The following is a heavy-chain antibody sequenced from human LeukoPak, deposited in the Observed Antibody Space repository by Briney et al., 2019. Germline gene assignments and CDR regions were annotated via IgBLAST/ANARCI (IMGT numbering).Heavy chain of an antibody. D-gene: IGHD6-13*01. CDR2: SYYSGST. CDR1: GGSSSSSSYY. J-gene: IGHJ4*02. CDR3: ARGPVDRSSLDY. Sequence: SETLSLTCTVSGGSSSSSSYYWGWIRQPPGKGREWIGSSYYSGSTYYNPSLKSRVTISVDTSKNQFSLKLSSVTAADTAVYYCARGPVDRSSLDYWGQGTLVTVSS. V-gene: IGHV4-39*01.